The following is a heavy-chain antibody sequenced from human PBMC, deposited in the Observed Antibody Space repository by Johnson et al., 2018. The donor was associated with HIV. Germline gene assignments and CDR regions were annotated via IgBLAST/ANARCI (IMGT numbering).Heavy chain of an antibody. Sequence: QVLLVESGGGVVQPGRSLRLSCAASGFTFSSYAMHWVRQAPGKGLEWVAVISYDGSNKYYADSVKGRFTISRDNSKNTLYLQMNSLRAEDTAVYYCARVRVGAFDIWGQGTMVTVSS. V-gene: IGHV3-30*04. CDR2: ISYDGSNK. CDR1: GFTFSSYA. D-gene: IGHD1-26*01. J-gene: IGHJ3*02. CDR3: ARVRVGAFDI.